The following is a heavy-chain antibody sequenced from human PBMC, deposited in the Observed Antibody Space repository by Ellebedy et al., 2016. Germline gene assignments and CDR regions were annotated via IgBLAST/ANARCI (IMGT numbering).Heavy chain of an antibody. CDR2: INHSGST. V-gene: IGHV4-34*01. D-gene: IGHD6-19*01. Sequence: SETLSLXXAVYGGSFSGYYWSWIRQPPGKGLEWIGEINHSGSTNYNPSLKSRVTISVDTSKNQFSLKLSSVTAADTAVYYCARGGIAVAGDYFDYWGQGTLVTVSS. CDR3: ARGGIAVAGDYFDY. J-gene: IGHJ4*02. CDR1: GGSFSGYY.